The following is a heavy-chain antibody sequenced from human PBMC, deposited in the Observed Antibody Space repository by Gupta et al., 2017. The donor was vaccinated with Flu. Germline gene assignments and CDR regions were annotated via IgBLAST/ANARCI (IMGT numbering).Heavy chain of an antibody. J-gene: IGHJ5*02. CDR2: ISSEGSNT. CDR1: W. V-gene: IGHV3-74*03. D-gene: IGHD2-21*02. Sequence: WMHWVRQAPGKGLVWIARISSEGSNTLYADSVKGRFAVSRDNANNTLYLQMSSLRVDDTAVYCCARGNYGDNNWLDTWGQGTLVTVSS. CDR3: ARGNYGDNNWLDT.